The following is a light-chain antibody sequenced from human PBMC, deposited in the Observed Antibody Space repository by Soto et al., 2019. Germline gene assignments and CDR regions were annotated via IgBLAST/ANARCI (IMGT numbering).Light chain of an antibody. J-gene: IGLJ3*02. CDR1: SSNIGDHY. CDR3: ATWGANLRV. Sequence: QSVLTQPPSESAAPGQKVIISCSGSSSNIGDHYVFWYQQFPGTAPRLLIYDDNKRPPGIPDRFSGSKSGTSATLGITGLQTGDEADYYCATWGANLRVFGGGTKLTVL. V-gene: IGLV1-51*01. CDR2: DDN.